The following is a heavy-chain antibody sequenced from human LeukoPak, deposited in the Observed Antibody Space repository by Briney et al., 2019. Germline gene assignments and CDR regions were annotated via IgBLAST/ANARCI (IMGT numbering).Heavy chain of an antibody. D-gene: IGHD3-10*01. CDR1: GFTFSSYG. CDR3: AKPYYYGSGSYYFDY. CDR2: ISYDGSNK. Sequence: PGGSLRLSCAASGFTFSSYGMHWVRQAPGKGLEWVAVISYDGSNKYYADSVKGRFTISRDNSKNTLYLQMNCLRAEDTAVYYCAKPYYYGSGSYYFDYWGQGTLVTVSS. J-gene: IGHJ4*02. V-gene: IGHV3-30*18.